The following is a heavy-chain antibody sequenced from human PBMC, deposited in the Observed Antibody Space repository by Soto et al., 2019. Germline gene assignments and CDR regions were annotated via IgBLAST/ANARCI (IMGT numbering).Heavy chain of an antibody. CDR1: GYTFTSYD. J-gene: IGHJ6*02. Sequence: QVQLVQSGAEVKKPGASVKVSCKASGYTFTSYDINWVRQATGQGLEWMGWMNPNSGNTGYAQKFQGGVTMTRNTSISTAYMQLSSLRSEVTAVYYCARWPDGYYYYGMDVWGQGTTVTVSS. V-gene: IGHV1-8*01. CDR3: ARWPDGYYYYGMDV. CDR2: MNPNSGNT.